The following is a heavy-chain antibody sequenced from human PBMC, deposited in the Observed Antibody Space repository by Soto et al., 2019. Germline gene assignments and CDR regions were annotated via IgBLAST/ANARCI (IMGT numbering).Heavy chain of an antibody. CDR2: IWYDGSNK. D-gene: IGHD2-15*01. CDR3: GKAPSAVVADTKTDNWFDP. CDR1: GFTFSSYG. V-gene: IGHV3-33*06. Sequence: QVQLVESGGGVVQPGRSLRLSCAASGFTFSSYGMHWVRQAPGKGLEWVAVIWYDGSNKYYADSVKGRFTISRDNSKNPLYLQINSVRAEDTAVYYCGKAPSAVVADTKTDNWFDPGGQATLVTVSS. J-gene: IGHJ5*02.